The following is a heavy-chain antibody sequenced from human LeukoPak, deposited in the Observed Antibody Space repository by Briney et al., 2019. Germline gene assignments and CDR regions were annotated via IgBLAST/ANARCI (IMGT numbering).Heavy chain of an antibody. Sequence: SETLSLTCTVSGYSISSGYYWDWIRQPPGKGLEWIGSIYHSGSTYYNPSLKSRVTISVDTSKNQFSLKLSSVTAADTAVYYCARDGNSGYTFDYWGQGTLVTVSS. D-gene: IGHD5-12*01. CDR3: ARDGNSGYTFDY. V-gene: IGHV4-38-2*02. CDR1: GYSISSGYY. CDR2: IYHSGST. J-gene: IGHJ4*02.